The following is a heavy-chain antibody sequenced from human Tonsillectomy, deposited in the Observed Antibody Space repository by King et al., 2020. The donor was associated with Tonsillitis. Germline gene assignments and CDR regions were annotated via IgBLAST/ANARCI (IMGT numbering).Heavy chain of an antibody. CDR1: GYTFTSYY. J-gene: IGHJ3*02. CDR2: INPSGGST. D-gene: IGHD4-23*01. V-gene: IGHV1-46*03. CDR3: AREGYGGNPGLKGQPFDI. Sequence: QLVQSGAEVKKPGASVKVSCKASGYTFTSYYMHLVRQAPGQGLEWMGIINPSGGSTSYAQKFQGRVTMTRDTSTSTVYMELSSLRSEDTAVYYCAREGYGGNPGLKGQPFDIWGQGTMVTVSS.